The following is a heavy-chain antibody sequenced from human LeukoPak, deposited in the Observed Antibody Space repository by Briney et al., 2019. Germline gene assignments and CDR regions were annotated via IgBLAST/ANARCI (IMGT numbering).Heavy chain of an antibody. CDR2: KKQDGSEK. CDR3: ARDRRTPGIAVAGKRTFPSHFDY. J-gene: IGHJ4*02. V-gene: IGHV3-7*01. D-gene: IGHD6-19*01. CDR1: ESTLISFG. Sequence: GGPLRPSGAALESTLISFGLTGSGQAPGKGLKGLANKKQDGSEKYYVDSVKGRFTISRDNAKNSLYLQMNSLRAEDTAVYYCARDRRTPGIAVAGKRTFPSHFDYWGQGTLVTVSS.